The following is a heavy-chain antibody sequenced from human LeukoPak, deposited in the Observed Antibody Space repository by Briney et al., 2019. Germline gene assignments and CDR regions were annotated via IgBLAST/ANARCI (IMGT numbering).Heavy chain of an antibody. J-gene: IGHJ4*02. CDR1: GFTVSSNY. Sequence: PGGSLRLSCAASGFTVSSNYMSWVRQAPGKGLEWVSAISGSGGSTYYADSVKGRFTISRDNSKNTLYLQMNSLRAEDTAVYYCAKDPGIAVAGNKNNRGICWGQGTLVTVSS. CDR2: ISGSGGST. D-gene: IGHD6-19*01. CDR3: AKDPGIAVAGNKNNRGIC. V-gene: IGHV3-23*01.